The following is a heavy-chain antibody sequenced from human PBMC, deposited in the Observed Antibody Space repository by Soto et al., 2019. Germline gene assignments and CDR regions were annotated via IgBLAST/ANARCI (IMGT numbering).Heavy chain of an antibody. CDR3: ARCPGIAAAGTSSSAYFDY. CDR2: INHSGST. CDR1: GGSFSGYY. D-gene: IGHD6-13*01. J-gene: IGHJ4*02. Sequence: PSETLSLTCAVYGGSFSGYYWSWIRQPPGKGLEWIGEINHSGSTNYNPSLKSRVTISVDTSKNQFSLKLSSVTAADTAVYYCARCPGIAAAGTSSSAYFDYWGQGTLVTVSS. V-gene: IGHV4-34*01.